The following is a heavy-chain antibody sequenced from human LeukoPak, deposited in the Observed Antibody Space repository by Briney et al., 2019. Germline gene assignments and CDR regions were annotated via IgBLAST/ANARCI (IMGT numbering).Heavy chain of an antibody. Sequence: GESLKISCKGSGYSLTSYWIGWVRQMPGKGLEWMGIIYPGDSDTRYSPSFQGQVTISADKSISTAYLQWSSLKASDTAMYYCARRVDIVATITGATNYYYMDVWGKGTTVTVSS. V-gene: IGHV5-51*01. J-gene: IGHJ6*03. D-gene: IGHD5-12*01. CDR3: ARRVDIVATITGATNYYYMDV. CDR2: IYPGDSDT. CDR1: GYSLTSYW.